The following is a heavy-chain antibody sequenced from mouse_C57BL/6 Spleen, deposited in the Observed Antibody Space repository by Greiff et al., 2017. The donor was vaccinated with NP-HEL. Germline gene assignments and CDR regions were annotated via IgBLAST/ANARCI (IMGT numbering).Heavy chain of an antibody. J-gene: IGHJ2*01. D-gene: IGHD1-1*01. CDR2: INPSSGYT. CDR3: ARGTLTTVVAPYYFDY. CDR1: GYTFTSYW. V-gene: IGHV1-7*01. Sequence: VQLQQSGAELAKPGASVKLSCKASGYTFTSYWMHWVKQRPGQGLEWIGYINPSSGYTKYNQKFKDKATLTADKSSSTAYMQLSSLTYEDSAVYYCARGTLTTVVAPYYFDYWGQGTTLTVSS.